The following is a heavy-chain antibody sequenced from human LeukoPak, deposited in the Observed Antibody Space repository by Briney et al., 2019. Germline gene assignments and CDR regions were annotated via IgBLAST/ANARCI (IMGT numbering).Heavy chain of an antibody. CDR1: GFTVSNAW. D-gene: IGHD3-16*01. CDR2: IKGKTAGGTT. V-gene: IGHV3-15*01. CDR3: TTMPFWVEAFDI. Sequence: PGGCLRLSCAASGFTVSNAWMSWVRQAAGKGLEWVGRIKGKTAGGTTDYAAPVKGRLTISRDDSKNTLYLQMNSLKTEDTAVYYCTTMPFWVEAFDIWGQGTMVTVSS. J-gene: IGHJ3*02.